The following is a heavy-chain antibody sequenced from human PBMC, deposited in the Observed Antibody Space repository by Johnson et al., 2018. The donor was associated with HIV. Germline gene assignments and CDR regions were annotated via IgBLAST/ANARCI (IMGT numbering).Heavy chain of an antibody. Sequence: QVQLVESGGGLVQPGGSLRLSCAASGFSFSSYAMHWVRQAPGKGLEWVAVVSYDGSERYYADSVKGRFTISRDSSKNSVYLQMNSLRAEDTAVYYCARELGGSSLPFGAFDIWGQGTMVTVSS. J-gene: IGHJ3*02. D-gene: IGHD6-13*01. CDR3: ARELGGSSLPFGAFDI. V-gene: IGHV3-30*04. CDR2: VSYDGSER. CDR1: GFSFSSYA.